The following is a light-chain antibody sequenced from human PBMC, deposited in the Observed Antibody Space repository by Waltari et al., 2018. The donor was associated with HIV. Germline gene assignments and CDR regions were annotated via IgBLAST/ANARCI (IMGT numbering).Light chain of an antibody. CDR1: PSVLYRSNNKNY. Sequence: DIVMTQPPDALAVSLGARATINCKSSPSVLYRSNNKNYLAWYQQKPGQPPKLLIYWASTRESGVPDRFSGSGSGTDFTLTISSLQAEDVAVYYCQQYYSTPWTFGQGTKVEIK. V-gene: IGKV4-1*01. CDR2: WAS. J-gene: IGKJ1*01. CDR3: QQYYSTPWT.